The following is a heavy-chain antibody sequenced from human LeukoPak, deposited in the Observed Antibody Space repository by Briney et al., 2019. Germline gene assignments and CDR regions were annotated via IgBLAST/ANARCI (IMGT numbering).Heavy chain of an antibody. Sequence: PGGSLRLSCAASGFTFSSYEMNWVRQAPGKGLEWVSYISSSGSTIYYADSVKGRFTISRDNAKNSLYLQMNSLRAEDTAVYYCAKDMVRGVMTQDGDYWGQGTLVTVSS. J-gene: IGHJ4*02. V-gene: IGHV3-48*03. CDR3: AKDMVRGVMTQDGDY. CDR1: GFTFSSYE. CDR2: ISSSGSTI. D-gene: IGHD3-10*01.